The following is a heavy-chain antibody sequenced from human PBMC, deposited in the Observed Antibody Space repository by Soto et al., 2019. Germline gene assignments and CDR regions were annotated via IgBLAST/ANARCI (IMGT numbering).Heavy chain of an antibody. J-gene: IGHJ4*02. D-gene: IGHD1-26*01. CDR3: VRLDGSYYPAY. CDR1: GFTFSDHY. Sequence: EVQLVESGGGLVQPGGSLRLSCAASGFTFSDHYMDWVRQAPGKGLEWVGRAGNKAHSFTTEYAASVKGRFTISRDDSKNSLYLQMNSLKTEDTAGYYCVRLDGSYYPAYWGKGTLVTVSS. V-gene: IGHV3-72*01. CDR2: AGNKAHSFTT.